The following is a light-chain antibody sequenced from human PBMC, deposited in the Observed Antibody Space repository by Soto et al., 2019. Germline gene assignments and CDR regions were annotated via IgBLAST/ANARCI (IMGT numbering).Light chain of an antibody. CDR2: GAS. CDR3: QLYAGSPPLT. Sequence: EIVLTQSPGTLSLSPGERATLSCRASQNVSSSYLAWYQQKPGQAPRLLIYGASSRATGIPDRFGGSGSGTDFTLTISRLEPEDFAVYYCQLYAGSPPLTFGGGTKVEIK. CDR1: QNVSSSY. J-gene: IGKJ4*01. V-gene: IGKV3-20*01.